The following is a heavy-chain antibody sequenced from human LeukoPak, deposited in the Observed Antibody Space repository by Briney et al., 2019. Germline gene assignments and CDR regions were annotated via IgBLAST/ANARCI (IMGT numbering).Heavy chain of an antibody. D-gene: IGHD4/OR15-4a*01. V-gene: IGHV3-74*01. Sequence: GGSLRLSCAASGFTFSSYWMHWVRQAPGKGLVWVSRINSDGSSTSYADSVKGRFTISRDNAKSTLYLQMNSLRAEDTAIYYCAKDAANYPFFFDYWGQGTPVTVSS. CDR2: INSDGSST. CDR3: AKDAANYPFFFDY. CDR1: GFTFSSYW. J-gene: IGHJ4*02.